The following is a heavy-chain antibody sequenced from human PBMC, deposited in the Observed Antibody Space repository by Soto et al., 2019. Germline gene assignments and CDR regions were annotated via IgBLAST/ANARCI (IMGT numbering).Heavy chain of an antibody. CDR2: ISYDGSNK. CDR1: GFTFSSYG. D-gene: IGHD6-13*01. J-gene: IGHJ2*01. V-gene: IGHV3-30*18. Sequence: QVQLVESGGGVVQPGRSLRLSCAASGFTFSSYGIHWVRQAPGKGLEWVAVISYDGSNKYYADSVKGRFTISRDNSKNTLYLQMNSLRAEDTAVYYCAKDSSFGAAAGYWYFDLWGRGTLVTVSS. CDR3: AKDSSFGAAAGYWYFDL.